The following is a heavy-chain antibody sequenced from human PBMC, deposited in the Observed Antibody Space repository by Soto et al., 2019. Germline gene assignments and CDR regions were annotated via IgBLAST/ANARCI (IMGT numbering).Heavy chain of an antibody. Sequence: QVQLVQSGAEVKKPGSSVRVSCKASGDTFTFYSINWVRQAPGLGLEWMGRINPILSMSNYAQRFQGRVTMPAEESTSTAYRELSSLRSEDTAMYYCASSYGSGYRAFDYWGQGALVTVSS. V-gene: IGHV1-69*02. CDR1: GDTFTFYS. D-gene: IGHD3-10*01. CDR3: ASSYGSGYRAFDY. J-gene: IGHJ4*02. CDR2: INPILSMS.